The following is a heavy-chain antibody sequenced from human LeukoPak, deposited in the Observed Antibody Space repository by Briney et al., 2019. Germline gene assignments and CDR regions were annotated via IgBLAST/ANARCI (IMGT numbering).Heavy chain of an antibody. Sequence: GGSLRLSCTASGISFSSSWMRWVRQAPGKGLEWVANINQDGTHRYYVDSVEGRFTVSRDTAKNSVYLEMNSLRAEDTAVYYCARDRGYTSYDFWGQGILVTVSS. CDR1: GISFSSSW. V-gene: IGHV3-7*01. CDR2: INQDGTHR. CDR3: ARDRGYTSYDF. J-gene: IGHJ4*02. D-gene: IGHD5-18*01.